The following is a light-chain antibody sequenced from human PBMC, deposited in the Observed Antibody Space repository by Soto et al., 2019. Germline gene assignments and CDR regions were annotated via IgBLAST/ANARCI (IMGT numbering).Light chain of an antibody. J-gene: IGLJ2*01. CDR2: EVS. Sequence: QSALPQPPSASGSPGQSVTISCTGTSSDVGGYNYVSWYQQHPGKAPKLMISEVSKRPSGVPARFSGSKSGNTASLTVSGRQAEDEADYYCSSYADSIVLFGGGTKVTVL. V-gene: IGLV2-8*01. CDR3: SSYADSIVL. CDR1: SSDVGGYNY.